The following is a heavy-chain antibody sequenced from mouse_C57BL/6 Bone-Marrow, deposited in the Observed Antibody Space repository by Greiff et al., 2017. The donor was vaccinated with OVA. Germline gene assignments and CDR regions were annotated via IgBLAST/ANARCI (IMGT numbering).Heavy chain of an antibody. Sequence: VHVKQSGAELVRPGASVKLSCTASGFNFKDDYMHWVKQRPEQGLEWIGWIDPENGDTAYASKFQGKATITADTSSNTAYLQLSSLTSEDTAVYYCTSYGNFDYWGQGTTLTVSS. CDR1: GFNFKDDY. D-gene: IGHD2-1*01. J-gene: IGHJ2*01. CDR2: IDPENGDT. CDR3: TSYGNFDY. V-gene: IGHV14-4*01.